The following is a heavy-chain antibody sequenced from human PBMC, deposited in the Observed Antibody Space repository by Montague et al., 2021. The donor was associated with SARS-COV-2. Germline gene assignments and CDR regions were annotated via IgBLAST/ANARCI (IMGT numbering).Heavy chain of an antibody. D-gene: IGHD2-2*02. V-gene: IGHV4-34*01. CDR2: INHSGSA. Sequence: SETLSLTCAVHGTSFSGYYWNWIRQPPGKGLEWIGEINHSGSANYNPSLKRRVTISVDMSKNQFSLKLNSVTAADTAVYYCARLGDGVVPAPILGVGPYYSCFYMDVWGKGATVTVSS. CDR1: GTSFSGYY. J-gene: IGHJ6*03. CDR3: ARLGDGVVPAPILGVGPYYSCFYMDV.